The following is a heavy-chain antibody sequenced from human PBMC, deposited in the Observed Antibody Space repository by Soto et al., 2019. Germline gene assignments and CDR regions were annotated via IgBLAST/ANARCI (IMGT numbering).Heavy chain of an antibody. V-gene: IGHV2-5*01. CDR2: IYWNDDK. J-gene: IGHJ5*02. Sequence: SGPTLVNPTQTLTLTCTFSGFSLSTSGVGVGWIRQPPGKALEWLALIYWNDDKRYSPSLKSRLTITKDTSKNQVVLTMTNMDPVDTATYYCAHRPYSSGWLDGTTWFDPWGQGTLVTVSS. D-gene: IGHD6-19*01. CDR3: AHRPYSSGWLDGTTWFDP. CDR1: GFSLSTSGVG.